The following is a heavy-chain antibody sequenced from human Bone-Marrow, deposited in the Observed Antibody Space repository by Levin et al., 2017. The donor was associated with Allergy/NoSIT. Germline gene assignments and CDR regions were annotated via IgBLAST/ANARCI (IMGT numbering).Heavy chain of an antibody. D-gene: IGHD2-21*02. J-gene: IGHJ5*02. CDR2: ISSSSSYI. CDR3: ARDLFYCGGDCWDWFDP. CDR1: GFTFSSYS. Sequence: PGESLKISCAASGFTFSSYSMNWVRQAPGKGLEWVSSISSSSSYIYYADSVKGRFTISRDNAKNSLYLQMNSLRAEDTAVYYCARDLFYCGGDCWDWFDPWGQGTLVTVSS. V-gene: IGHV3-21*01.